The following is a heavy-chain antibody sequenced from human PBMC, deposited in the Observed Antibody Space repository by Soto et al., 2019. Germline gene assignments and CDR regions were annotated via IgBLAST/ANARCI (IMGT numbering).Heavy chain of an antibody. CDR3: TRAKQMATILDY. J-gene: IGHJ4*02. D-gene: IGHD6-13*01. CDR2: ISGSGTSM. V-gene: IGHV3-11*01. CDR1: GFPFTNTY. Sequence: GGSLRLSCAASGFPFTNTYMSWIRQAPGKGLEWVSHISGSGTSMYSDSVRGRFTISRDNANNSLYLQTNSLTAEDTAVYYCTRAKQMATILDYWGQGALVTVSS.